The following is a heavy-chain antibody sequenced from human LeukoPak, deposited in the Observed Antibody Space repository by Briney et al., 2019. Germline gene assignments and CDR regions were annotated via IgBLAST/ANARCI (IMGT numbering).Heavy chain of an antibody. CDR2: IYSSGST. CDR1: GGSISSGSYY. D-gene: IGHD3-10*01. J-gene: IGHJ5*02. V-gene: IGHV4-61*02. Sequence: SETLSLTCTVSGGSISSGSYYWGWIRQPAGKGLEWIERIYSSGSTNYNPSRKSRITISVETTKNQFSLKLSSVTAADTAVYYCARGGGSGSYWDWFDPWGQGTLVTVSS. CDR3: ARGGGSGSYWDWFDP.